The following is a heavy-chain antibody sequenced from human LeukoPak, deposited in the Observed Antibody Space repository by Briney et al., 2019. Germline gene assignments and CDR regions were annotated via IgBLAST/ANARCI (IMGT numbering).Heavy chain of an antibody. CDR1: GYNFATYG. J-gene: IGHJ4*02. CDR3: ARDSGTYCGGDCYIPNDY. D-gene: IGHD2-21*02. CDR2: ISAYNGNT. Sequence: GASVTVSSTASGYNFATYGISWMRQAPGQGREWGGWISAYNGNTNYAQKLQGRVTMTTDTSTSTAYMDLRSLRSDDTAIYYCARDSGTYCGGDCYIPNDYWGQGTLVSVSS. V-gene: IGHV1-18*01.